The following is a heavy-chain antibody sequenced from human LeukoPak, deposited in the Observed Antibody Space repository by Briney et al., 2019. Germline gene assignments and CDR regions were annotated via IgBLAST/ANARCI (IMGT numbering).Heavy chain of an antibody. CDR2: FDPEDGET. Sequence: ASVKVSCKVSGYTLTELSMHWVRQAPGKGLEWMGGFDPEDGETIYAQKFQGRVTMTEDTSTDTAYMELSSLRSEDTAVYYCARVGSSWSNDWYYFDYWGQGTLVTVSS. CDR1: GYTLTELS. CDR3: ARVGSSWSNDWYYFDY. J-gene: IGHJ4*02. D-gene: IGHD6-13*01. V-gene: IGHV1-24*01.